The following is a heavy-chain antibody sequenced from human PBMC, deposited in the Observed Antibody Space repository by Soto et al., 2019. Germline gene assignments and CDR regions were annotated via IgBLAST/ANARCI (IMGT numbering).Heavy chain of an antibody. J-gene: IGHJ6*02. Sequence: QVQLVQSGAEVKKPGSSVKVSCKASGGTFSSYAISWVRQAPGQGLEWMGGIIPIFGTANYAQKFQGRVTITADESTSTAYMELGSLRSEDTAVYYCASSTQREGSGSFIRVYGMAVWGQGTTVTVSS. V-gene: IGHV1-69*01. CDR2: IIPIFGTA. D-gene: IGHD3-10*01. CDR1: GGTFSSYA. CDR3: ASSTQREGSGSFIRVYGMAV.